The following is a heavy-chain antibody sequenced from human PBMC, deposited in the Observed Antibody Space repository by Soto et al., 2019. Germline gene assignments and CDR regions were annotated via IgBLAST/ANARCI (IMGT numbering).Heavy chain of an antibody. D-gene: IGHD2-8*01. J-gene: IGHJ6*02. CDR1: GYTFTSYA. V-gene: IGHV1-3*01. CDR3: ARDKGSGGCTNGVCYYYYGMDV. CDR2: INAGNGNT. Sequence: ASVKVSCKASGYTFTSYAMHWVRQAPGQRLEWMGWINAGNGNTKYSQKFQGRVTITRDTSASTAYMELSSLRSEDTAVYYCARDKGSGGCTNGVCYYYYGMDVWGQGTTVTVSS.